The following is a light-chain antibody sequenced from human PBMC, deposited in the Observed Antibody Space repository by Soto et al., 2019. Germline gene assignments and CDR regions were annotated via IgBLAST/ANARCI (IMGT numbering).Light chain of an antibody. J-gene: IGKJ1*01. V-gene: IGKV1-16*02. Sequence: DIQMTQSPSSLSASVGDRVTITCRASQDINIYLAWFQQKPGKAPKSLIFGASSLQSGVPTNFSGSRSGPDFTLTISSLQPEDFATYYCQQSYSSPPTCGQGSRWIS. CDR3: QQSYSSPPT. CDR2: GAS. CDR1: QDINIY.